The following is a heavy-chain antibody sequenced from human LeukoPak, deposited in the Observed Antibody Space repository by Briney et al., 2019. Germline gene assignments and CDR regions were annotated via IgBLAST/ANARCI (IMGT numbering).Heavy chain of an antibody. CDR3: ARGDYYDSSGYSNWFDP. CDR1: GGSISSYY. J-gene: IGHJ5*02. V-gene: IGHV4-59*01. D-gene: IGHD3-22*01. Sequence: SETLSLTCTVSGGSISSYYWSWIRQPPGKGLEWMGYIYYSGSTNSHPSLKSRVTISVDTSKNQFSLKLSSVTAADTAVYYCARGDYYDSSGYSNWFDPWRQGSLVTVSS. CDR2: IYYSGST.